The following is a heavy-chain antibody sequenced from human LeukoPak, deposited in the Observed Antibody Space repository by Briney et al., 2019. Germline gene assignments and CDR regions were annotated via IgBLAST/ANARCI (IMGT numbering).Heavy chain of an antibody. CDR1: GGSISSGGYY. V-gene: IGHV4-31*03. CDR3: ARGARVATRGHRYFDL. D-gene: IGHD5-12*01. Sequence: SETLSLTCIVSGGSISSGGYYWSWIRQHPGKGLEWIGYIYYSGSTYYNPSLKSRVTISADTSKNQFSLKLSSVTAADTAVYYCARGARVATRGHRYFDLWGRGTLVTVSS. CDR2: IYYSGST. J-gene: IGHJ2*01.